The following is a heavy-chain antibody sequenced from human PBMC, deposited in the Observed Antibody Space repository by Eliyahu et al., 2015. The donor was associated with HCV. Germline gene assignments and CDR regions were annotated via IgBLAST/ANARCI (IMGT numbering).Heavy chain of an antibody. Sequence: QVQLQESGPGLVKPSQTLSLTCTVSGGSIRSGGDYWSWXRQHPGKGLEWSGYIYXSGSTYYNPSLKSRVTISVDTSKNQFSLKLSSVTAADTAVYYCARNAYGSGSLPHYWGQGTLVTVSS. J-gene: IGHJ4*02. V-gene: IGHV4-31*03. CDR1: GGSIRSGGDY. CDR3: ARNAYGSGSLPHY. CDR2: IYXSGST. D-gene: IGHD3-10*01.